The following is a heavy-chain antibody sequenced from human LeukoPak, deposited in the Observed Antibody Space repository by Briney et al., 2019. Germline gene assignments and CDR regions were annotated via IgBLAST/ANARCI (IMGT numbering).Heavy chain of an antibody. J-gene: IGHJ5*02. Sequence: TGGSLRLSCAASGFTFSSYGMHWVRQAPGKGLEWVAFIRYDGSNKYYADSVKGRFTISRDNSKNTLYLQMNSLRAEDTAVYYCAKVRGIAAAGTQWFDPWGQGTLVTVSS. D-gene: IGHD6-13*01. CDR2: IRYDGSNK. CDR3: AKVRGIAAAGTQWFDP. CDR1: GFTFSSYG. V-gene: IGHV3-30*02.